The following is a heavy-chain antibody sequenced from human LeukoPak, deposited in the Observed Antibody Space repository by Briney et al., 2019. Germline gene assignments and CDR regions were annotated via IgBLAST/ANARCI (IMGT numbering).Heavy chain of an antibody. CDR2: IWYDGSNK. D-gene: IGHD3-10*01. CDR3: ARDASYGSGSYYDY. CDR1: GFTFSSYG. J-gene: IGHJ4*02. Sequence: GGSLRLSCAASGFTFSSYGMHWVRQAPGKGLEWVAVIWYDGSNKFYADSVKGRFTISRDNSKNTLYLQMNSLRAEDTAVYYCARDASYGSGSYYDYWGQGTLVTVSS. V-gene: IGHV3-33*01.